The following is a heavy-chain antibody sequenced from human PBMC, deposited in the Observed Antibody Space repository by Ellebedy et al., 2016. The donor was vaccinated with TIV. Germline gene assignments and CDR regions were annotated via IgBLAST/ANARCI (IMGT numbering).Heavy chain of an antibody. CDR1: GGTFSSYA. J-gene: IGHJ6*02. CDR2: IIPISGTT. D-gene: IGHD6-6*01. Sequence: AASVKVSCKASGGTFSSYAIGWVRQAPGQGLEWMGVIIPISGTTVYAQKFQGRVTITADESTSTAYMELSSLRSEDTAVYYCAREDLLSSSSSDHYGMDVWGQGTTVTVSS. V-gene: IGHV1-69*13. CDR3: AREDLLSSSSSDHYGMDV.